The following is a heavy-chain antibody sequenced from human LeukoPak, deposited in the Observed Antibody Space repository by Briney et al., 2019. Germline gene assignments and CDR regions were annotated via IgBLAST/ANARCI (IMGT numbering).Heavy chain of an antibody. D-gene: IGHD6-13*01. V-gene: IGHV4-31*03. CDR3: ARADYSSSWFLDY. Sequence: PSETLSLTCTVSGVSISSGGYYWSWIRQHPGKGLEWIAYIYYSGSTYYNPSLKSRVTISVDTSKNQFSLKLSSVTAADTAVYYCARADYSSSWFLDYWGQGTLVTVSS. CDR1: GVSISSGGYY. CDR2: IYYSGST. J-gene: IGHJ4*02.